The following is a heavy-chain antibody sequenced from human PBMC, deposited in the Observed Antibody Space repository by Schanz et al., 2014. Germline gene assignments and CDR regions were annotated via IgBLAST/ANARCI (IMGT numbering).Heavy chain of an antibody. V-gene: IGHV1-2*06. J-gene: IGHJ3*01. CDR3: ARGSCTASGCYDAFDL. CDR2: INPNSGDT. D-gene: IGHD2-2*01. CDR1: GYTFAMYD. Sequence: QVQLVQSGSELKKPGASVKVSCKASGYTFAMYDMNWVRQAPGQGLQWMGRINPNSGDTDYAHNFHGRVTMTRDTSISTAYMELSRLRSDDTAVYYCARGSCTASGCYDAFDLWGQGTLVTVSS.